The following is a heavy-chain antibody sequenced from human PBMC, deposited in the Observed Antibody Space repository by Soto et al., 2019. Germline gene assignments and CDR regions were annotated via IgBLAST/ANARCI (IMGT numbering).Heavy chain of an antibody. CDR1: GFTFSNFA. CDR3: AKDPGVGTRRAFDI. J-gene: IGHJ3*02. V-gene: IGHV3-23*01. D-gene: IGHD1-26*01. Sequence: EVQLLESGGGLVQPGGSLRLSCAASGFTFSNFAMNWVRQAPGKGLEWVSAISGSGGSTYYADSVKGRFTISRDNSKNTLYLQMNSLRAEDTAVYYCAKDPGVGTRRAFDIWGKGTMVTVSS. CDR2: ISGSGGST.